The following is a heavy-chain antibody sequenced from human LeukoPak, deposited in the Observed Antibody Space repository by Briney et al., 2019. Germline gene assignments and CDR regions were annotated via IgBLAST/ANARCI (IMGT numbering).Heavy chain of an antibody. J-gene: IGHJ4*02. D-gene: IGHD3-9*01. CDR3: AKDRVLRYFDWLFDLDY. CDR2: IYSHGGT. Sequence: GGSLRLSCAASGFTFNNAWMSWVRQAPGKGLEWVSLIYSHGGTNYADSVKGRFTISRDNSNNTLYLQMNSLRPEDTAVYYCAKDRVLRYFDWLFDLDYWGQGTLVTVSS. CDR1: GFTFNNAW. V-gene: IGHV3-66*03.